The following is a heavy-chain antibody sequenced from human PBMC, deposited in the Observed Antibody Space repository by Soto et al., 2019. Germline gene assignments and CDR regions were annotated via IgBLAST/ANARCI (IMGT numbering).Heavy chain of an antibody. D-gene: IGHD2-15*01. CDR1: GFSISSGCYY. V-gene: IGHV4-31*03. J-gene: IGHJ6*02. Sequence: TLYLTCTVSGFSISSGCYYWSWLRQHPGKGLEWIGYIYYSGSTYYNPSLKSRVTISVDTSKNQFSLKLSSVTAADTAAYYRARAHRGWSGGRKDYYGMDVWGQGNTVTVS. CDR3: ARAHRGWSGGRKDYYGMDV. CDR2: IYYSGST.